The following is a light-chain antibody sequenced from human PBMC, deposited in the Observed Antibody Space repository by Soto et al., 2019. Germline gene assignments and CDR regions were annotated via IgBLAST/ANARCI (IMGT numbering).Light chain of an antibody. CDR2: HAS. CDR1: QSVNIF. Sequence: EIVLTQSPGTLSLSPGERATLSCRASQSVNIFLAWFQQKPGQAPRLLIFHASNRATGVPDRFSGSGSGTVFTLTITRLEPEDSAVYYCHHYVGSPWAFGQGTRVEIK. CDR3: HHYVGSPWA. J-gene: IGKJ1*01. V-gene: IGKV3-20*01.